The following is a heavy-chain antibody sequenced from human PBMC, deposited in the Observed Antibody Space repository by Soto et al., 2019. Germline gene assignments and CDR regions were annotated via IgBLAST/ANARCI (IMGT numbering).Heavy chain of an antibody. CDR1: GFIFSNYG. Sequence: GGSLRLSCVASGFIFSNYGMHWVRQAPGKGLEWVAAIWNDGGNKYFADSVKGRFTMSRDNSKDTLYLQTNSLRVEDTAVYYCARDEMGYCSRGSCYTPGGMDVWGQGTTVTVSS. CDR3: ARDEMGYCSRGSCYTPGGMDV. V-gene: IGHV3-33*01. J-gene: IGHJ6*02. D-gene: IGHD2-15*01. CDR2: IWNDGGNK.